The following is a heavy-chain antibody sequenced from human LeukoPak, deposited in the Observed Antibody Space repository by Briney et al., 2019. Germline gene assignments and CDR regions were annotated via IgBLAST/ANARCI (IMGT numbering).Heavy chain of an antibody. J-gene: IGHJ3*02. V-gene: IGHV3-21*01. CDR1: GFAFNTYS. D-gene: IGHD5-18*01. CDR3: ARDHFAKGGWIQLWSDAFDI. Sequence: PGGSLRLSCAASGFAFNTYSMNWVRQAPGKGLEWVSFIFSSSTYIYYTDSVKGRFTISRDNAKNSLYLQMNSLRAEDTAVYYCARDHFAKGGWIQLWSDAFDIWGQGTMVTVSS. CDR2: IFSSSTYI.